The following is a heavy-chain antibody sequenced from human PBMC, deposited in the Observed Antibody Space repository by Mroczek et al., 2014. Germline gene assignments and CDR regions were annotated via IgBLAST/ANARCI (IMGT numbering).Heavy chain of an antibody. D-gene: IGHD3-9*01. J-gene: IGHJ6*03. CDR1: GGTFSSYA. Sequence: QVQLVQSGAEVKKPGSSVKVSCKASGGTFSSYAISWMRQAPGQGLEWMGGIIPIFGTANYAQKFQGRVAITADESTSTAYMELSSLRSEDTAVYYCARDGLLTGNIPPGDYYYYMDVWGKGTTVTVSS. CDR2: IIPIFGTA. CDR3: ARDGLLTGNIPPGDYYYYMDV. V-gene: IGHV1-69*12.